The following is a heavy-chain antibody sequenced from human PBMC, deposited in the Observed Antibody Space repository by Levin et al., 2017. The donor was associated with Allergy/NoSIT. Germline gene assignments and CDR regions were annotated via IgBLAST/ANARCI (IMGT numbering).Heavy chain of an antibody. CDR2: IKQDGSEK. CDR1: GFTFSSYW. V-gene: IGHV3-7*01. Sequence: GESLKISCAASGFTFSSYWMSWVRQAPGKGLEWVANIKQDGSEKYYVDSVKGRFTISRDNAKNSLYLQMNSLRAEDTAVYYCARDYFDWLFFMDVWGQGTTVTVSS. J-gene: IGHJ6*02. D-gene: IGHD3-9*01. CDR3: ARDYFDWLFFMDV.